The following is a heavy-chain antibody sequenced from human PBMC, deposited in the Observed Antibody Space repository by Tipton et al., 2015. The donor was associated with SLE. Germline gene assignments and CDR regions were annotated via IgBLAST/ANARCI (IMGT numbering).Heavy chain of an antibody. CDR2: IYYTGST. Sequence: TLSLTCTVSGGSISSSTYYWGWIRQPPGKGLEWIGSIYYTGSTYYNPSLKSRVTISVDTSKNQFSLKLSSVTAADTAAYYCARAEFVAAHPDYWGQGTLVTVSS. V-gene: IGHV4-39*07. D-gene: IGHD6-6*01. CDR1: GGSISSSTYY. CDR3: ARAEFVAAHPDY. J-gene: IGHJ4*02.